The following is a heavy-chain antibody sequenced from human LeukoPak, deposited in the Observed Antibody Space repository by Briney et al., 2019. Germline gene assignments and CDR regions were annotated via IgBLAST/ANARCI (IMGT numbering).Heavy chain of an antibody. D-gene: IGHD3-10*01. Sequence: GGSLRLSCAVSGFTFGRFAMNWVRQAPGKGLEWVSIISNSGTITSYADPVKGRFTISRDNSKNTVYLQMNSLRAEDTALYYCTTESFHYWGQGSLVAVSS. V-gene: IGHV3-23*01. J-gene: IGHJ4*02. CDR2: ISNSGTIT. CDR1: GFTFGRFA. CDR3: TTESFHY.